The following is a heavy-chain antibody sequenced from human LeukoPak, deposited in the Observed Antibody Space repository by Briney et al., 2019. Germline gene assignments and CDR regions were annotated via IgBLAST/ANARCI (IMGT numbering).Heavy chain of an antibody. V-gene: IGHV3-73*01. D-gene: IGHD6-13*01. CDR2: IRSKANSYAT. CDR1: GFNLSDYS. J-gene: IGHJ4*02. CDR3: TSRVYGPPTSDY. Sequence: GGSLRLSCAASGFNLSDYSMHWVRRASGKGLEWVGRIRSKANSYATAYAASVKGRFTISRDDSKNTAYLQMNSLKTEDTAVYYCTSRVYGPPTSDYWGPGTLVTVSS.